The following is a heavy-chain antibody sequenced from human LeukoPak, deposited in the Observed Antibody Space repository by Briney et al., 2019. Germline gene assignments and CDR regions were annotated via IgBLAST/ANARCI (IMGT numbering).Heavy chain of an antibody. CDR3: ARDHNQYYYGSGVSGGWFDP. CDR1: GGSISSYY. J-gene: IGHJ5*02. V-gene: IGHV4-59*12. CDR2: IYYSGGT. D-gene: IGHD3-10*01. Sequence: SETLSLTCTVSGGSISSYYWSWIRQPPGKGLEWIGYIYYSGGTNYNPSLKSRVTISVNTSKNQFSLKLSSVTAADTAVYYCARDHNQYYYGSGVSGGWFDPWGQGTLVTVSS.